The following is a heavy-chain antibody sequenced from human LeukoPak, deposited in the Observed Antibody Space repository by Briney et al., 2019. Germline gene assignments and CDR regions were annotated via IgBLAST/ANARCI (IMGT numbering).Heavy chain of an antibody. V-gene: IGHV3-23*01. Sequence: GGSLRLPCAASGFTFSSYAMSWVRQAPGKGLEWVSAISSSGDGTYYADSVKGRFTISRDNSKNTLCLQMNSLRAEDTAVYYCAKVMDGGSSGWHSVFDYWGQATLVTVSS. CDR2: ISSSGDGT. CDR3: AKVMDGGSSGWHSVFDY. CDR1: GFTFSSYA. D-gene: IGHD6-19*01. J-gene: IGHJ4*02.